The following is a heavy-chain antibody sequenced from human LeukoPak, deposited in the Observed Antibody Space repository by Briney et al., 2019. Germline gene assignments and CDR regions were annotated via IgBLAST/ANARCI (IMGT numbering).Heavy chain of an antibody. CDR3: ARPLPSSGWYALGYGMDV. V-gene: IGHV3-30*04. CDR1: GFTFSSYA. Sequence: PGGSLRLSCAASGFTFSSYAMHWVRQAPGKGLEWVAVIYDGSNKYYADSVKGRFTISRDNSKNTLYLQMHSLRAEETAVYYCARPLPSSGWYALGYGMDVWGQGTTVTVSS. J-gene: IGHJ6*02. CDR2: IYDGSNK. D-gene: IGHD6-19*01.